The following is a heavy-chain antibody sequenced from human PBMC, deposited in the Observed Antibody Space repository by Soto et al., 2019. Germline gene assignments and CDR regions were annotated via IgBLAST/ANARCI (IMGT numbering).Heavy chain of an antibody. CDR1: GYTFTGYY. V-gene: IGHV1-2*04. Sequence: QVQLVQSGAEVKKPGASVKVSCKASGYTFTGYYMHWVRQAPGQGLAWMGWINPNSGGTNYALKFQSWVTTPRDTSISTAYMELSRLRSDDTAVYYCAREFGMITFGGVIPAFDIWGQDPIVTVSS. CDR2: INPNSGGT. CDR3: AREFGMITFGGVIPAFDI. D-gene: IGHD3-16*02. J-gene: IGHJ3*02.